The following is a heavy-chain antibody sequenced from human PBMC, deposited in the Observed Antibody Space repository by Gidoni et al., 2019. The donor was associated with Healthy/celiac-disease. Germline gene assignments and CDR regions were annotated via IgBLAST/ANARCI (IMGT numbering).Heavy chain of an antibody. Sequence: EVQLVESGGGLVKPGGSLRLSCAASGFTFSRYSMNWVRQAPGKGLEWVSSISSSSSYIYYADSVKGRFTIARDNAKNSLYLQMNSLRAEDTAVYYCARGARPDGMDVWGQGTTVTVSS. J-gene: IGHJ6*02. CDR1: GFTFSRYS. CDR3: ARGARPDGMDV. CDR2: ISSSSSYI. V-gene: IGHV3-21*01.